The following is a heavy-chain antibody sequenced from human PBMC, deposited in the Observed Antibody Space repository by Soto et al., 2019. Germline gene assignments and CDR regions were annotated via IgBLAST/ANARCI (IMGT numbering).Heavy chain of an antibody. CDR1: GYTFMGYY. Sequence: ASVKVSCKASGYTFMGYYLHWVRQAPTQDLEWMGWINPNGGTTNSAQKFQGSVTMTRDTPISTAYMELSMLNSDDTAVYYCARTEITTLYNFAYWGQGTQVTVSS. D-gene: IGHD3-22*01. J-gene: IGHJ4*02. V-gene: IGHV1-2*02. CDR2: INPNGGTT. CDR3: ARTEITTLYNFAY.